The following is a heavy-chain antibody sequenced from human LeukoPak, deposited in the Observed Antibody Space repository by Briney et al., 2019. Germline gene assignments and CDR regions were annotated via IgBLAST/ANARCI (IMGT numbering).Heavy chain of an antibody. Sequence: GGSLRLSCAASGFTFSSYGMHWVRQAPGKGLEWVAVISYDGSNKYYADSVKGRFTISRDNSKNTLYLQMNSLRAEDTAVHYCAKTITMIVVVASTFDIWGQGTMVTVSS. CDR2: ISYDGSNK. J-gene: IGHJ3*02. D-gene: IGHD3-22*01. CDR1: GFTFSSYG. V-gene: IGHV3-30*18. CDR3: AKTITMIVVVASTFDI.